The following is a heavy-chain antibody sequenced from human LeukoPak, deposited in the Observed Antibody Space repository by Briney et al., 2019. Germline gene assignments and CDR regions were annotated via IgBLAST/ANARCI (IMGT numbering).Heavy chain of an antibody. CDR1: GFTFDDYA. D-gene: IGHD2-2*01. CDR3: AKDRGVVVPAALGD. J-gene: IGHJ4*02. Sequence: GRSLRLSCAASGFTFDDYAMHWVRQAPGKGLEWVSGISWNSGSIGYADSVKGRFTISRDNAKNSLYLQMNSLRAEDTALCYCAKDRGVVVPAALGDWGQGTLVTASS. CDR2: ISWNSGSI. V-gene: IGHV3-9*01.